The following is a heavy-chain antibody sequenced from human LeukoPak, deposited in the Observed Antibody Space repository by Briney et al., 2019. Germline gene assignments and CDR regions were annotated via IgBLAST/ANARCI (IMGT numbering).Heavy chain of an antibody. CDR2: IYYSGST. CDR1: GGSIGSSSYY. V-gene: IGHV4-39*07. D-gene: IGHD3-22*01. Sequence: SETLSLTCTVSGGSIGSSSYYWGWIRQPPGNGLEWIGSIYYSGSTYYNPSLKNRFTISVDRSKNQFSLKLSSVTAADTAVYYCASSYYFDRSGYFYYFDYWGQGTLVTVSS. J-gene: IGHJ4*02. CDR3: ASSYYFDRSGYFYYFDY.